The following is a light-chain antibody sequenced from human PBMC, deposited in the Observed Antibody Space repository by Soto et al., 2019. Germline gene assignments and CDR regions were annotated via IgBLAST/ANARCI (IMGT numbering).Light chain of an antibody. CDR1: QTINSW. V-gene: IGKV1-5*03. CDR3: QQFNTSPWT. J-gene: IGKJ1*01. CDR2: KAS. Sequence: DIQMTQSPSTLSASVGDRVTITCRASQTINSWLAWYQQKPGKAPKLLIYKASYLQSWVPSTFSGSGSGTEFTLTISSLQPDDFATYYCQQFNTSPWTFGQGTKVDIK.